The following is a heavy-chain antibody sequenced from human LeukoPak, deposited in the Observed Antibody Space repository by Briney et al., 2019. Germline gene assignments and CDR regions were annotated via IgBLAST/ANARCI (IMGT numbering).Heavy chain of an antibody. CDR3: ARERGIAASKAYWFDP. J-gene: IGHJ5*02. CDR2: IYTSGST. Sequence: PSETLSLTCTVSGGSISSYYWSWIRQPAGKGLEWIGRIYTSGSTNYNPSLKSRVTMSVDTSKNQFSLKLSSVTAADTAVYYCARERGIAASKAYWFDPWGQGALVTVSS. D-gene: IGHD6-13*01. CDR1: GGSISSYY. V-gene: IGHV4-4*07.